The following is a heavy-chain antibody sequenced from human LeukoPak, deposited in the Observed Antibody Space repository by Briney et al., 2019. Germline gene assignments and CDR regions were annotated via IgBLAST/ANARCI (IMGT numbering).Heavy chain of an antibody. J-gene: IGHJ4*02. V-gene: IGHV4-30-4*01. CDR1: GGSISSGGYY. CDR3: ARDYYGSGNYYFDY. CDR2: IYYSGST. D-gene: IGHD3-10*01. Sequence: SETLSLTCTVSGGSISSGGYYWSWIRQPPGKGLEWIGYIYYSGSTYYNPSLKSRVTISVDTSKNQFSLKLSSVTAADTAVYYCARDYYGSGNYYFDYWGQGTLVTVSS.